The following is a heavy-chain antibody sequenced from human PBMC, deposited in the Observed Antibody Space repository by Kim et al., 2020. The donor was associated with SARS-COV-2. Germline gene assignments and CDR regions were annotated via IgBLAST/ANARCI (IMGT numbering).Heavy chain of an antibody. CDR2: DSDT. V-gene: IGHV5-51*01. J-gene: IGHJ6*02. CDR3: ARDLMDV. Sequence: DSDTRYSPAFQGQVTISADKSISTAYLQWSSLKASDTAMYYCARDLMDVWGQGTTVTVSS.